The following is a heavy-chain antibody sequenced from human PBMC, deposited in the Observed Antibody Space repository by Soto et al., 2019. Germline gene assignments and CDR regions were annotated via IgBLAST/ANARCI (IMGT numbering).Heavy chain of an antibody. J-gene: IGHJ4*02. D-gene: IGHD5-12*01. V-gene: IGHV1-18*03. CDR2: ISPYNGNT. CDR3: ARDRARWLQVGSDY. CDR1: GYTFVSYG. Sequence: QVQLVQSGAEVEKPGASVKVSCKASGYTFVSYGISWVRQAPGQGLEWMGWISPYNGNTKYTQKFQGRVTITADTSTSTAYMELRSLRSDDMAVYYCARDRARWLQVGSDYWGQGTLVTVSS.